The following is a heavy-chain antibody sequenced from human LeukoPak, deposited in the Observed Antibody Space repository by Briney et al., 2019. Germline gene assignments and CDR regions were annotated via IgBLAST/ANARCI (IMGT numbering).Heavy chain of an antibody. CDR2: ISSSSSYI. CDR3: AREEEGLERQWLVPIGYYGMDV. V-gene: IGHV3-21*01. CDR1: GFTFSSYS. Sequence: PGGSLRLSCAASGFTFSSYSMNWVRQAPGKGLEWVSSISSSSSYIYYADSVKGRFTISRDNAKNSLYLQMNSLRAEDTAVYYCAREEEGLERQWLVPIGYYGMDVWGQGTTVTVSS. D-gene: IGHD6-19*01. J-gene: IGHJ6*02.